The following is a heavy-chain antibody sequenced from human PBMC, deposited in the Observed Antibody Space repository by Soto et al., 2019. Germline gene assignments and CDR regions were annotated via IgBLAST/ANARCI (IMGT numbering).Heavy chain of an antibody. CDR2: ISGRGGNT. V-gene: IGHV3-23*01. D-gene: IGHD3-16*02. CDR3: ANEGGSYREGSFDY. J-gene: IGHJ4*02. CDR1: GFTFSSYA. Sequence: EVQLLESGGGLVQPGGSLRLSCAASGFTFSSYAMSWVRQAPGKGLEWVSAISGRGGNTYYADSVKGRFTISRDNSKNPLYLKMTSLRAEDTAVYYSANEGGSYREGSFDYWGQGTLVTVSS.